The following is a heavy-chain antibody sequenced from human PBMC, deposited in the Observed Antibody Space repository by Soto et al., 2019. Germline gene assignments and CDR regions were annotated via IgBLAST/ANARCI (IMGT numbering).Heavy chain of an antibody. Sequence: SETLSLTCTVSGGSISSGGYYWSWIRQHPGKGLEWIGYIYYSGSTYYNPSLKSRVTISADTSKNQFSLRLSSVTAADTAVYYCAKGGAAGPDYWAQRTLVTVSS. J-gene: IGHJ4*02. D-gene: IGHD6-13*01. CDR3: AKGGAAGPDY. CDR2: IYYSGST. CDR1: GGSISSGGYY. V-gene: IGHV4-31*03.